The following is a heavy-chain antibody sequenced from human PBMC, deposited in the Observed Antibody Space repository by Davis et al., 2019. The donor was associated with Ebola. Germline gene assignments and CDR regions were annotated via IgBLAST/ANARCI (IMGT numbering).Heavy chain of an antibody. J-gene: IGHJ5*02. CDR1: GYTFISYV. CDR3: ASDITMVRGVGWFCP. CDR2: ISAYNGNT. D-gene: IGHD3-10*01. Sequence: ASVKVSCKASGYTFISYVISWVRQAPGQGLAWMGWISAYNGNTKYAQKPQGRVTLTTDTSTSTAYMELRSMRTDDTAVYLRASDITMVRGVGWFCPWGQGTLVTVSS. V-gene: IGHV1-18*01.